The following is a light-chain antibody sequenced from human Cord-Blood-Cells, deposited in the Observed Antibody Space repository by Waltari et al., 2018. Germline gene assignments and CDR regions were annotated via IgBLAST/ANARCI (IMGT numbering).Light chain of an antibody. J-gene: IGKJ1*01. Sequence: DIQMTQSPSSLSASVGDSVTITCRASQSISSYLNWYQQKPGKAPKLLIYAASSLQSGVPSRFSGSGSGTDFTLTISSLQPEDFATYYCQQSYSTHQTFGQGTKVEIK. V-gene: IGKV1-39*01. CDR3: QQSYSTHQT. CDR1: QSISSY. CDR2: AAS.